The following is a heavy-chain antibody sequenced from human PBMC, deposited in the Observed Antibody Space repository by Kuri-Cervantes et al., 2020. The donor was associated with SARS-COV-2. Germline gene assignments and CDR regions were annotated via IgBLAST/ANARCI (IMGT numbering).Heavy chain of an antibody. D-gene: IGHD3-3*01. Sequence: SETLSLTCTVSGGSISSYYWSWIRQPPGKGLEWIGYIYYSGSTNYNPSLKSRVTIPVDTSKNQFSLKLSSVTAADTAVYYCARALWSGYCTFDIWGQGTMVTVSS. CDR2: IYYSGST. J-gene: IGHJ3*02. CDR3: ARALWSGYCTFDI. V-gene: IGHV4-59*01. CDR1: GGSISSYY.